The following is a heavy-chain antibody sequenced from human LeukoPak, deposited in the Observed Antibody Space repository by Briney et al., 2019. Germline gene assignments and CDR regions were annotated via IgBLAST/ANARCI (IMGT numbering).Heavy chain of an antibody. CDR1: GFTLSNAW. Sequence: GRSLRLSCAASGFTLSNAWTSWVRHAPGKGRGWVGRIKSKTDGGTTDYAAPVKRRFSISRHDSKNTLYLQMNSLKTEDTAVCYCTTEAREMGKKAGAFDIWGEGGMVTVSS. CDR3: TTEAREMGKKAGAFDI. D-gene: IGHD5-24*01. V-gene: IGHV3-15*01. J-gene: IGHJ3*02. CDR2: IKSKTDGGTT.